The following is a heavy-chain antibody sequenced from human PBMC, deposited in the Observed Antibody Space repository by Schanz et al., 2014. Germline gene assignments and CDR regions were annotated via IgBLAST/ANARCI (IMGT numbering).Heavy chain of an antibody. CDR2: ISGSGAST. CDR1: GFSFSSYA. Sequence: EVHLLESGGGLVPPGGSLRLSCATSGFSFSSYAINWVRQAPGKGLEWVSGISGSGASTYYADSVKGRFTISRDNSNKTVDLQMNSLRAEDTALYDCVRDELLWFGEVLSLDYWGQGALVTVSS. V-gene: IGHV3-23*01. J-gene: IGHJ4*02. D-gene: IGHD3-10*01. CDR3: VRDELLWFGEVLSLDY.